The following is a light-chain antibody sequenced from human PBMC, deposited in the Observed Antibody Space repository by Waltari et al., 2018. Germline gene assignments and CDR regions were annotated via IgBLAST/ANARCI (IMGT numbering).Light chain of an antibody. CDR3: QQSYSSPLT. CDR1: QSISIY. V-gene: IGKV1-39*01. J-gene: IGKJ4*01. Sequence: DLHMAQSPSSLSASLGDRVTITCRASQSISIYVNWYQQKPGKAPKLLIYAASTLLGGVPSRFSGSGSGTDFTLTISSLQPEDFATYYCQQSYSSPLTFGGGTKVEIK. CDR2: AAS.